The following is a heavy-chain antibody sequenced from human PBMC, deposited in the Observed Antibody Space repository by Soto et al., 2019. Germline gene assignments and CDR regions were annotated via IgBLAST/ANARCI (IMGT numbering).Heavy chain of an antibody. V-gene: IGHV1-69*13. J-gene: IGHJ5*02. CDR3: ARDLVLGGSGPHWFDP. CDR2: IIPIFGTA. CDR1: GRTFSSYA. Sequence: SVKVSCKASGRTFSSYAISWVRQAPGQGLEWMGGIIPIFGTANYAQKFQGRVTITADESTSTAYMELSSLRPEDTAVYYCARDLVLGGSGPHWFDPWGQGTLVTVSS. D-gene: IGHD3-10*01.